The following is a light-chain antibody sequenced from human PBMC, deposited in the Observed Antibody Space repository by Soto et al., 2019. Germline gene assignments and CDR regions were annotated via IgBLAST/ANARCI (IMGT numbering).Light chain of an antibody. CDR1: QSLLHSNGYNY. Sequence: EIVMTQSPLSLPVTPGEPASISCRSSQSLLHSNGYNYLDWYLQKPGQSPQLLIYLGSNRASGVPDRFSGSGSGTDFTLKIRRVEAEDVGVYYCMQALQTLWTFGQGTKVEIK. J-gene: IGKJ1*01. V-gene: IGKV2-28*01. CDR3: MQALQTLWT. CDR2: LGS.